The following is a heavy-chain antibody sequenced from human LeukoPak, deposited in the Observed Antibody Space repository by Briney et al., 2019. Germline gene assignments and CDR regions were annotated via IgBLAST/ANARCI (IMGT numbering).Heavy chain of an antibody. CDR1: GGSISTNY. CDR3: ARVWNGYMDY. J-gene: IGHJ4*02. CDR2: FHISGST. V-gene: IGHV4-4*07. D-gene: IGHD3-3*01. Sequence: SETLSLTCTVSGGSISTNYWSWIRQPAGKGLEWIGRFHISGSTIYNPSLKSRVTMSVDTSKNQFSLKLSSVTAADTAVYYCARVWNGYMDYWGQGTLVTVSS.